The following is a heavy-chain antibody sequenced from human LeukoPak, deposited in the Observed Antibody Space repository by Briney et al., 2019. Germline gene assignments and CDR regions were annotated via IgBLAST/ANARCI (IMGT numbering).Heavy chain of an antibody. D-gene: IGHD4-17*01. J-gene: IGHJ4*02. CDR1: GGTFSSYA. CDR2: ISGSGGST. CDR3: AKDGDDYGDPDY. V-gene: IGHV3-23*01. Sequence: ASVKVSCKASGGTFSSYAMSWVRQAPGKGLEWVSAISGSGGSTYYADSVKGRFTISRDNSKNTLYLQMNSLRAEDTAVYYCAKDGDDYGDPDYWGQGTLVTVSS.